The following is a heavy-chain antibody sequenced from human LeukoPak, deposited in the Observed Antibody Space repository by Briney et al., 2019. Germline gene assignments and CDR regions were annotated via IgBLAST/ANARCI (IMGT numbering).Heavy chain of an antibody. CDR1: GDSIYRSNYY. D-gene: IGHD3-3*01. J-gene: IGHJ4*02. CDR2: IYYNGST. V-gene: IGHV4-39*01. Sequence: SETLSLTCTVSGDSIYRSNYYWGWIRQPPTKGLEWIGSIYYNGSTYYNPSLKSRVTIFVDTSKNQFSLTVSSVTAADTAVYFCARLTIAVFGVEIDYWGQGSLVTVSS. CDR3: ARLTIAVFGVEIDY.